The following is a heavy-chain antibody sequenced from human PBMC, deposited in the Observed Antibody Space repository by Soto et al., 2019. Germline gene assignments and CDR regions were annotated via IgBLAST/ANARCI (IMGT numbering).Heavy chain of an antibody. CDR3: ASGFGELYNWFDP. J-gene: IGHJ5*02. D-gene: IGHD3-10*01. CDR2: IYYSGTT. Sequence: QVQLQESGPRLVKPSQTLSLTCTVSGGSITSAGYYWSWIRQHPGKGLEWIGYIYYSGTTSYNPSLNTLLTISLDTSKNQFSLKLSSVTAADTAVYYCASGFGELYNWFDPWGQGTLVTVSS. CDR1: GGSITSAGYY. V-gene: IGHV4-31*01.